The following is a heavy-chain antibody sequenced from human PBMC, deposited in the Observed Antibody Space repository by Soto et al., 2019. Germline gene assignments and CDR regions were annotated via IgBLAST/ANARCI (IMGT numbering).Heavy chain of an antibody. D-gene: IGHD1-26*01. Sequence: GPLSLSFEASVFTFRRLAMSWVRQAPGKGLEWVATFSGPGGGTYYADSVKGRFTISRDNFKSSLYLQMSNLRAEGGAIYYCLKGRISTTTYSSLDSWGQGTLVTVPS. CDR3: LKGRISTTTYSSLDS. J-gene: IGHJ5*01. CDR2: FSGPGGGT. CDR1: VFTFRRLA. V-gene: IGHV3-23*01.